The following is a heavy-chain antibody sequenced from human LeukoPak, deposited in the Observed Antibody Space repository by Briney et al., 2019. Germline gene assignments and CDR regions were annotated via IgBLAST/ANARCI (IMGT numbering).Heavy chain of an antibody. CDR1: GFTFSSYA. D-gene: IGHD6-19*01. J-gene: IGHJ4*02. CDR2: ISGSGGST. V-gene: IGHV3-23*01. CDR3: AKAPPRIAVAGTDGFDY. Sequence: GGSLRLSCAASGFTFSSYAMSWVRQAPGKGLEWVSAISGSGGSTYYADSVKGRFTISRDNSKNTLYLQMNSLRAEDTAVYYCAKAPPRIAVAGTDGFDYWGQGTLVTVSS.